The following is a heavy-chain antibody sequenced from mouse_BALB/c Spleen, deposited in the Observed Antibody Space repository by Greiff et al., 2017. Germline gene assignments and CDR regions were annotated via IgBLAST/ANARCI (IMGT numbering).Heavy chain of an antibody. CDR2: ISSGGSYT. Sequence: EVQGVESGGDLVKPGGSLKLSCAASGFTFSSYGMSWVRQTPDKRLEWVATISSGGSYTYYPDSVKGRFTISRDNAKNTLYLQMSSLKSEDTAMYYCARDYGSRGIDYWGQGTTLTVSS. V-gene: IGHV5-6*01. CDR3: ARDYGSRGIDY. J-gene: IGHJ2*01. D-gene: IGHD1-1*01. CDR1: GFTFSSYG.